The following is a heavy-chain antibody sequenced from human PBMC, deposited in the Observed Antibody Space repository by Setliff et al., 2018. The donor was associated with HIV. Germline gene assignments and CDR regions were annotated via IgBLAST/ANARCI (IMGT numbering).Heavy chain of an antibody. J-gene: IGHJ4*02. V-gene: IGHV3-23*01. Sequence: GGSLRLSCAASGFTFSSYAMYWVRQAPGKGLEWVAGISGAGATTYYADSVKGRFTISRDNSKDTLYLQMNNLKTEDTAVYYCTRGGGSNQYYFDYWGQGVPVTVSS. D-gene: IGHD6-13*01. CDR2: ISGAGATT. CDR3: TRGGGSNQYYFDY. CDR1: GFTFSSYA.